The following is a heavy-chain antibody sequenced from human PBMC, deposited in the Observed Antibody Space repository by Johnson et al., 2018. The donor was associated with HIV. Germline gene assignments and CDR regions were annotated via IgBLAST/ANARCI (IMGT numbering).Heavy chain of an antibody. Sequence: VQLVESGGGVVRPGGSLRLSCAASGFTFDDYGMSWVRQAPGKGLEWVSGIYWNGGSTGYADSVKGRFTISRDNSRNTLHLQMNSLGADDTAVYYCGKTKDSSLAWAFGIWGPGAKVTVSS. V-gene: IGHV3-20*04. CDR3: GKTKDSSLAWAFGI. J-gene: IGHJ3*02. D-gene: IGHD6-6*01. CDR2: IYWNGGST. CDR1: GFTFDDYG.